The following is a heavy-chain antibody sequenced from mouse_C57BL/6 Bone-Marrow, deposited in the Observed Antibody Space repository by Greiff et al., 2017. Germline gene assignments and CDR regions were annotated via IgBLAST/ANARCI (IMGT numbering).Heavy chain of an antibody. J-gene: IGHJ1*03. V-gene: IGHV7-1*01. CDR3: ARDARTTDYENWYFDV. D-gene: IGHD1-1*01. Sequence: EVNVVESGGGLVQSGRSLRLSCATSGFTFSDFYMEWVRQAPGKGLEWIAASRNKANDYTTEYSASVKGRFIVSRDTSQSILYLQMNALRAEDTAIYYCARDARTTDYENWYFDVWGTGTTVTVSS. CDR1: GFTFSDFY. CDR2: SRNKANDYTT.